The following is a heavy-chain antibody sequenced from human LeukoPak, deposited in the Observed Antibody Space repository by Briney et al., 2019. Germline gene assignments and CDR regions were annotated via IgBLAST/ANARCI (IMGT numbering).Heavy chain of an antibody. Sequence: SETLSLTCTVSGGSISSSSYYWGWIRQPPGQGLEGIGSIYYSGSTYYNPSLKGRVTVSVDTSKNQFSLKLSSVTAADTAVYYCARHDYSSGWFAPWGQGNLVTVSS. CDR1: GGSISSSSYY. D-gene: IGHD4-11*01. CDR2: IYYSGST. J-gene: IGHJ5*02. V-gene: IGHV4-39*01. CDR3: ARHDYSSGWFAP.